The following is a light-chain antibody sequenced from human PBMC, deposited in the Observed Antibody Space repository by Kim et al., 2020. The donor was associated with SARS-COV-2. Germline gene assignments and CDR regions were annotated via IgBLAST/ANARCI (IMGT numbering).Light chain of an antibody. Sequence: PAEAAGHSGTPSLRVAKNLPCYPHKPHQSPSLLICAASTRASSTPARICGSGSGTDFTLTISRLQSEDFAVYYCQQYNNWQTFGQGTKVEIK. V-gene: IGKV3-15*01. CDR2: AAS. J-gene: IGKJ1*01. CDR1: LRVAKN. CDR3: QQYNNWQT.